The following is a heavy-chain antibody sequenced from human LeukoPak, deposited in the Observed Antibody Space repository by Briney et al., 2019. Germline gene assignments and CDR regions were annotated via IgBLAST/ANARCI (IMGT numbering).Heavy chain of an antibody. Sequence: GESLKISCKASGYSFTNYWIGWVRQMPGKGLEWMGITYPGDSATRYSPSFRGQVTISADKSINTAYLQWTSLKASDTAMYYCARWLGSNRYYGDYWGQGTLVTVSS. V-gene: IGHV5-51*01. CDR3: ARWLGSNRYYGDY. D-gene: IGHD3-16*02. CDR2: TYPGDSAT. CDR1: GYSFTNYW. J-gene: IGHJ4*02.